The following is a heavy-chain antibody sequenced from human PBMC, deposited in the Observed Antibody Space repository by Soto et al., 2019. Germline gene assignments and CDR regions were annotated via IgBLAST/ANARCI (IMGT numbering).Heavy chain of an antibody. J-gene: IGHJ4*02. D-gene: IGHD3-22*01. CDR1: GFTFSSYA. V-gene: IGHV3-23*01. Sequence: GSLRLSCAASGFTFSSYAMSWVRQAPGKGLEWVSAISGSGGSTYYADSVKGRFTISRDNSKNTLYLQMNSLRAEDTAVYYCAKDRLVRTYYYDSSGYSFDYWGQGTLVTVSS. CDR2: ISGSGGST. CDR3: AKDRLVRTYYYDSSGYSFDY.